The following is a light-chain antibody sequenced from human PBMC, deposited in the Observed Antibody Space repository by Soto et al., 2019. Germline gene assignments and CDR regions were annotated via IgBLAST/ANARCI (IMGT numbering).Light chain of an antibody. CDR1: QSVASSY. J-gene: IGKJ5*01. CDR2: EAS. V-gene: IGKV3-20*01. Sequence: EIVLTQSPGTLSLSPGERATLSCRASQSVASSYLAWYQQKPGQAPRLLIYEASSRATGIPDRVSGSGSGTDFTLTISRLEPEDFAVYYCQQYGSSPRTFGQGTRLEIK. CDR3: QQYGSSPRT.